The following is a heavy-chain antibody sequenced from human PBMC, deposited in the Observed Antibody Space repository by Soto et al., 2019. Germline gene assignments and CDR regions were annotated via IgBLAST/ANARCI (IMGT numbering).Heavy chain of an antibody. CDR2: ISYDGGNK. CDR1: GFTFSSYN. CDR3: AKFRGTGYPPTLDY. J-gene: IGHJ4*02. Sequence: QVQLVESGGGVVQPGRSLRLSCAASGFTFSSYNMHWVRQAPGKGLEWVAVISYDGGNKYYADSVRGRFTISRDNSKNTLYLQMNSLRAEDTAVYYCAKFRGTGYPPTLDYWGQGTPVTVSS. V-gene: IGHV3-30*18. D-gene: IGHD3-9*01.